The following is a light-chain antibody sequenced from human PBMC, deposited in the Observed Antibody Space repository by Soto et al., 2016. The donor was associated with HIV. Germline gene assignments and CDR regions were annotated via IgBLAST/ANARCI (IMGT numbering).Light chain of an antibody. CDR3: QKXNGPRALI. CDR2: AAP. V-gene: IGKV1-27*01. CDR1: QAIGNY. J-gene: IGKJ4*01. Sequence: DIQLTQSPSSLSASVGDRVTITCRASQAIGNYLAWYQQQPGKSPKLLIYAAPTLQSGVPSRFRGSGSGTDFALTISSLQPEDIATYYCQKXNGPRALIFGGGTKVEI.